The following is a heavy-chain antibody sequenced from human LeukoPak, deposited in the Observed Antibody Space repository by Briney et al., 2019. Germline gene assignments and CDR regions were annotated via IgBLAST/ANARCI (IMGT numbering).Heavy chain of an antibody. CDR2: ISGSGGST. V-gene: IGHV3-23*01. CDR3: AKAYYGSGARGFYFDY. D-gene: IGHD3-10*01. J-gene: IGHJ4*02. CDR1: GFTFSSYG. Sequence: PGGSLRLSCAASGFTFSSYGMSWVRQAPGKGLEWVSAISGSGGSTYYADSVKGRFTISRDNSKNTLYLQMNSLRAEDTAVYYCAKAYYGSGARGFYFDYWGQGTLVTVSS.